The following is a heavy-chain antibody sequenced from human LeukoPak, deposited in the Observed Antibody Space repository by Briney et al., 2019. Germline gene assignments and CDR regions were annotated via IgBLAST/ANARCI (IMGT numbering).Heavy chain of an antibody. CDR2: IKQDGSEK. Sequence: GGSLRLSCAASGFAFSRYSMNWVRQAPGKGLEWVANIKQDGSEKYYVDSVKGRFTISRDNAKNSLYLQMNSLRAEDTAVYHCARVKSSTFDYWGQGTLVTVSS. CDR1: GFAFSRYS. J-gene: IGHJ4*02. CDR3: ARVKSSTFDY. V-gene: IGHV3-7*01. D-gene: IGHD6-19*01.